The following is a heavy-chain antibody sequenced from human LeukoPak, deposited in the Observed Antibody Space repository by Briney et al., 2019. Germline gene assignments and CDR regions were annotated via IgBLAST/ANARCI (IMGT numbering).Heavy chain of an antibody. CDR2: ISGSGGST. V-gene: IGHV3-23*01. D-gene: IGHD2-15*01. CDR3: AKEERGYCSGGSCLIDY. Sequence: PGGSLRLSRAASGFTFSSYAMSWVRQAPGKGLEWVSAISGSGGSTYYADSVKGRFTISRDNSKNTLYLQMDSLRAKDTAVYYCAKEERGYCSGGSCLIDYWGQGTLVTVSS. J-gene: IGHJ4*02. CDR1: GFTFSSYA.